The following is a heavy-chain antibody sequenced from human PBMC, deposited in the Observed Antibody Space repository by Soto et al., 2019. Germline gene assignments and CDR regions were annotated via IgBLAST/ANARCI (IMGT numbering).Heavy chain of an antibody. Sequence: QVQLVQSGAEVKKPGASVKVSCKASGYPFTSYDINWVRQATGQGPEWMGWMNPDSGHTGYAQKFQGRVTMTRDAAISPAYLELSSLRSDDTAVYFCARAGSHSWPRLGHWGQGTLVTVSS. CDR1: GYPFTSYD. J-gene: IGHJ4*02. V-gene: IGHV1-8*01. CDR2: MNPDSGHT. D-gene: IGHD3-10*01. CDR3: ARAGSHSWPRLGH.